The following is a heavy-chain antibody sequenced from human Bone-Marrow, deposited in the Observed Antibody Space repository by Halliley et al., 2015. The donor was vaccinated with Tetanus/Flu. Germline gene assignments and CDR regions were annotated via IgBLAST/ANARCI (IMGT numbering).Heavy chain of an antibody. CDR2: IYTDGSA. J-gene: IGHJ5*02. CDR3: ARGGGEGRGFHYRWFDP. D-gene: IGHD3-22*01. V-gene: IGHV3-53*04. Sequence: IYTDGSAYYADSVNGRFTISRHNSENTLSLEMNSRRPDDTAVYYCARGGGEGRGFHYRWFDPWGQGTLVTVSS.